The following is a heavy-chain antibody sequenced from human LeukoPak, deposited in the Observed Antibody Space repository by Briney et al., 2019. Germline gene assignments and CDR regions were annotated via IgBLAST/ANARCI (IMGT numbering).Heavy chain of an antibody. CDR1: GFTFSSYG. Sequence: GGSLRLSCAASGFTFSSYGMHWVRQAPGKGLEGGAVISYDGSNKYYADSVKGRFTISRDNSKNTLYLQMNSLRAEDTAVYYCAKDRHNKYQLPRYYYYYGMDVWGQGTTVTVSS. CDR3: AKDRHNKYQLPRYYYYYGMDV. D-gene: IGHD2-2*01. CDR2: ISYDGSNK. J-gene: IGHJ6*02. V-gene: IGHV3-30*18.